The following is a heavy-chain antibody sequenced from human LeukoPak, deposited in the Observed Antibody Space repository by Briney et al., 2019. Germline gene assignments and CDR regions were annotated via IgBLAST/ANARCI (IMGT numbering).Heavy chain of an antibody. CDR3: ARGSAYQAPFDY. V-gene: IGHV4-34*01. CDR2: INHSGST. J-gene: IGHJ4*02. CDR1: GGSFSGYY. Sequence: PSETLSLTCAVYGGSFSGYYWSWIRQPPGKGLEWIGEINHSGSTNYNPSLKSRVTISVDTSKNQFSLKLSSVTAADTAVYYCARGSAYQAPFDYWGQGTLVPVSS.